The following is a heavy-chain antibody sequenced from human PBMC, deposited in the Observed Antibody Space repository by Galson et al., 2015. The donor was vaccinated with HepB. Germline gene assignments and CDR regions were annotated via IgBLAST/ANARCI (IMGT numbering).Heavy chain of an antibody. J-gene: IGHJ6*02. CDR3: AREGGGMIVVVTPAFYYYYGMDV. D-gene: IGHD3-22*01. Sequence: LSCAASGFTFSSYWMSWVRQAPGKGLEWVANIKQDGSEKYYVDSVKGRFTISRDNAKNSLYLQMNSLRAEDTAVYYCAREGGGMIVVVTPAFYYYYGMDVWGQGTTVTVSS. CDR2: IKQDGSEK. CDR1: GFTFSSYW. V-gene: IGHV3-7*03.